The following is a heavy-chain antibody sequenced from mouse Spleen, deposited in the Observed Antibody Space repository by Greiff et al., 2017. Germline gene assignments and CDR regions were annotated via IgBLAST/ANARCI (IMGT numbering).Heavy chain of an antibody. Sequence: VQLQQSGAELARPGASVKMSCKASGYTFTSYTMHWVKQRPGQGLEWIGYINPSSGYTKYNQKFKDKATLTADKSSSTAYMQLSSLTSEDSAGYYCARFYSNYFPWFAYWGQGTLVTVSA. CDR1: GYTFTSYT. CDR2: INPSSGYT. CDR3: ARFYSNYFPWFAY. J-gene: IGHJ3*01. V-gene: IGHV1-4*01. D-gene: IGHD2-5*01.